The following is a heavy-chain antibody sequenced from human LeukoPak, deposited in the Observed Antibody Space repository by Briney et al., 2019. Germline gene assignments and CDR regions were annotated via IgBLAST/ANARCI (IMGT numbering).Heavy chain of an antibody. Sequence: SETLSLTCTVSGGSVSSGSYYWSWIRQLPGKGLEWIGYIYYSGSTNYNPSLKSRVTISVDTSKNQFSLKLSSVTAADTAVYYCARSYDFWSGSPGGYFDYWGQGTLVTVSS. CDR2: IYYSGST. CDR1: GGSVSSGSYY. J-gene: IGHJ4*02. CDR3: ARSYDFWSGSPGGYFDY. V-gene: IGHV4-61*01. D-gene: IGHD3-3*01.